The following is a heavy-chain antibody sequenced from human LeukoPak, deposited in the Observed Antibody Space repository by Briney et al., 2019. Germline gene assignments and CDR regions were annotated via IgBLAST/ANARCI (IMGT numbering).Heavy chain of an antibody. V-gene: IGHV1-69*05. J-gene: IGHJ4*02. CDR2: IIPIFGTA. CDR3: AREVDSSSWYYFDY. CDR1: GGTFSSYA. D-gene: IGHD6-13*01. Sequence: ASVKVSCKASGGTFSSYAISWVRQAPGQGLEWMGRIIPIFGTANYAQKFLGRVTITTDESTSTAYMELSSLRSEDTAVYYCAREVDSSSWYYFDYWGQGTLVTVSS.